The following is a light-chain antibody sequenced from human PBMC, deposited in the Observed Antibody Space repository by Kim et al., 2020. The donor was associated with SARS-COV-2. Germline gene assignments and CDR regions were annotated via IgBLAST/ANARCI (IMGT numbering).Light chain of an antibody. J-gene: IGLJ1*01. Sequence: QSALTQPASVSGSPGQSITIPCTGTSSDIGDHNYVSWYQQHPGKAPKLLIFDVSDRPSGVSNRFSGSKSGNTASLTISGLQAEDEADYHCTSYTSSSALYVFGTGTKVTVL. CDR2: DVS. CDR1: SSDIGDHNY. V-gene: IGLV2-14*03. CDR3: TSYTSSSALYV.